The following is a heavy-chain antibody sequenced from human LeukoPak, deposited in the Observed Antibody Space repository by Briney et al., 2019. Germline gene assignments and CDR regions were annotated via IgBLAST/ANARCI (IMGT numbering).Heavy chain of an antibody. Sequence: GGSLRLSCAASGFSFSSYSMNWVRHAPGKGLEWVSYVSSSDGTIYYADSVKGRFTISRDNAKNSLYLQMNSLRAEDTAVYYCARDAHRTGTSFDYWGQGTLVTVSS. J-gene: IGHJ4*02. V-gene: IGHV3-48*01. D-gene: IGHD3/OR15-3a*01. CDR1: GFSFSSYS. CDR2: VSSSDGTI. CDR3: ARDAHRTGTSFDY.